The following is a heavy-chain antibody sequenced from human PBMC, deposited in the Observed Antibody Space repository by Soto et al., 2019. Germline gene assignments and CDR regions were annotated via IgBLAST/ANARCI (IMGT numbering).Heavy chain of an antibody. J-gene: IGHJ4*02. CDR2: IYYSGST. V-gene: IGHV4-31*03. CDR3: ARGRKLLRIFDY. D-gene: IGHD3-22*01. Sequence: SETLSLTCTVSGGSISSGGYYWSWIRQHPGKGLEWIGYIYYSGSTYYNPSLKSRVTISVDTSKNQFSLKLSSVTAADTAGYYCARGRKLLRIFDYWGQGTLVTVSS. CDR1: GGSISSGGYY.